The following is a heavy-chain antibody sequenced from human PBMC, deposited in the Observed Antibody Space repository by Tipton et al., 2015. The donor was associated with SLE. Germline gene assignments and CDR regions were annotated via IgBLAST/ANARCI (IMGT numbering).Heavy chain of an antibody. CDR3: ARTMVRGVFDY. V-gene: IGHV3-30*03. CDR2: IHYDGSNK. J-gene: IGHJ4*02. D-gene: IGHD3-10*01. Sequence: RSLRLSCAASGFIFSRYAMHWVRQAPGKGLEWVAFIHYDGSNKYYADSVKGRFTISRDNSKNTLYLQMNSLRAEDTAVYYCARTMVRGVFDYWGQGTLVTVSS. CDR1: GFIFSRYA.